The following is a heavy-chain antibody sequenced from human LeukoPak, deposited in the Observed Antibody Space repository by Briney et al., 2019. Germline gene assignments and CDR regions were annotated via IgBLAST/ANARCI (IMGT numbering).Heavy chain of an antibody. CDR3: ARSADYGVYNWFDP. D-gene: IGHD4-17*01. J-gene: IGHJ5*02. V-gene: IGHV4-61*02. CDR2: IYTSGNT. Sequence: SETLSLTCTVSGGSISSGSYYWSWIRQPAGKGLEWIGRIYTSGNTHYNPSLKSRVTMSLDMSKNQFSLRLTSMTAADTAVYYCARSADYGVYNWFDPWGQGTLVTVSS. CDR1: GGSISSGSYY.